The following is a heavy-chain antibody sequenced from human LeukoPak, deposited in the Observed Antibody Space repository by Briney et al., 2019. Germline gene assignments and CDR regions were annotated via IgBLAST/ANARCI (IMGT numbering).Heavy chain of an antibody. D-gene: IGHD5-18*01. CDR2: ITPLFGTA. Sequence: GASVKVSCKASGGTFSKYTISWVRQRPGQGLEWMGGITPLFGTANYAQRFQGRVTLTADKSTSTAYMELNSLRSEDTAVYYCARARAYNYPFDHWGQGTLVTVSS. V-gene: IGHV1-69*06. J-gene: IGHJ4*02. CDR3: ARARAYNYPFDH. CDR1: GGTFSKYT.